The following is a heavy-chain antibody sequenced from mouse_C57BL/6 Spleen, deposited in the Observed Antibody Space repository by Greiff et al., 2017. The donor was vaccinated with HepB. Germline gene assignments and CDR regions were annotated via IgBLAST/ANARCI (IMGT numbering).Heavy chain of an antibody. Sequence: VQLQQPGAELVKPGASVKLSCKASGYTFTSYWMHWVKQRPGQGLEWIGKIHPNSGSTNYNEKFKSKATLTVDKSSSTAYMQLSSLTSEDSAVYYCARSNYYGSGFDYWGQGTTLTVSS. CDR1: GYTFTSYW. D-gene: IGHD1-1*01. V-gene: IGHV1-64*01. CDR2: IHPNSGST. J-gene: IGHJ2*01. CDR3: ARSNYYGSGFDY.